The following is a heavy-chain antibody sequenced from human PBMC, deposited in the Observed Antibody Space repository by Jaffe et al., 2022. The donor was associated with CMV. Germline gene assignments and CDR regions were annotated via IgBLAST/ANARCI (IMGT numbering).Heavy chain of an antibody. CDR2: IYPGDSDT. CDR1: GYSFTSYW. J-gene: IGHJ4*02. CDR3: ARQSSYCSSTSCYEEFDY. V-gene: IGHV5-51*01. D-gene: IGHD2-2*01. Sequence: EVQLVQSGAEVKKPGESLKISCKGSGYSFTSYWIGWVRQMPGKGLEWMGIIYPGDSDTRYSPSFQGQVTISADKSISTAYLQWSSLKASDTAMYYCARQSSYCSSTSCYEEFDYWGQGTLVTVSS.